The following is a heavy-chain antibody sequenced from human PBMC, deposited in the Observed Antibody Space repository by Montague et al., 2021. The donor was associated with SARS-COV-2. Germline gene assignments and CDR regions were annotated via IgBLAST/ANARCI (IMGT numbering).Heavy chain of an antibody. CDR1: GFIFSSYE. V-gene: IGHV3-48*03. CDR3: ARAGEDYYYDSSGFLY. Sequence: SLRLSCAASGFIFSSYEMHWVRQAPGKGLEWVSYISNSGDTKYYXDSVKGRFTISRDNAKNSLYLRMSSLRAEDTAVYYCARAGEDYYYDSSGFLYWGQGILVTVSS. D-gene: IGHD3-22*01. J-gene: IGHJ4*02. CDR2: ISNSGDTK.